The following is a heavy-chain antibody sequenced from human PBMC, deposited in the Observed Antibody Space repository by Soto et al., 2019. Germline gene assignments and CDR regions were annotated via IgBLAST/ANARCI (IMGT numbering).Heavy chain of an antibody. D-gene: IGHD6-13*01. CDR1: GGSFSGYY. J-gene: IGHJ5*02. V-gene: IGHV4-34*01. CDR3: ARLVGDSSSSYWFDT. Sequence: SETLSLTCAVYGGSFSGYYWSWIRQPPGKGLEWIGEINHSGSTNYNPSLKSRVTISVDTSKNQFSLKLSSVTAADTAVYYCARLVGDSSSSYWFDTWGQGTLVNVSS. CDR2: INHSGST.